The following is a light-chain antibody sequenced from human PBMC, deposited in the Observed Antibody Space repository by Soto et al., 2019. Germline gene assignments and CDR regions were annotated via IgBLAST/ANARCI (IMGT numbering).Light chain of an antibody. V-gene: IGKV3-15*01. Sequence: EIVMAQSPATLSVSPGERATLSCRASQSVSSNLAWYQQEPGQAPRLLIYGASTRATGIPARFSGSGSGTELTLTISSLQSEDFAVYYCQQYNNWPRITFGQGTRLEI. CDR2: GAS. J-gene: IGKJ5*01. CDR3: QQYNNWPRIT. CDR1: QSVSSN.